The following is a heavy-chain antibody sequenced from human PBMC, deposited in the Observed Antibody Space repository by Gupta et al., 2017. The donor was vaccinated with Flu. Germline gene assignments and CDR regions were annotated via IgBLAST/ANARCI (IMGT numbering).Heavy chain of an antibody. Sequence: QGLEWMGRINPNSGGTNYAQKFKGRVTMTRDTSISTAYMELSRLRSDDTAVYYCARDPPRGVEYSSSSVSEYWGQGTLVTGAS. J-gene: IGHJ4*02. V-gene: IGHV1-2*06. D-gene: IGHD6-6*01. CDR3: ARDPPRGVEYSSSSVSEY. CDR2: INPNSGGT.